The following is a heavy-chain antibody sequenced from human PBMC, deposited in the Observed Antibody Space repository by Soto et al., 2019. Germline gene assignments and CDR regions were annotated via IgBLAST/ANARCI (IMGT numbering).Heavy chain of an antibody. V-gene: IGHV5-10-1*01. D-gene: IGHD4-17*01. Sequence: PGESLKISCKGSGYSFTSYWISWVRQMPGKGLEWMGRIDPSDSYTNYSPSFQGHVTISADKSISTAYLQWSSLKASDTAMYYCARRHYGDYVLSGMDVWGQGTTVTVSS. CDR1: GYSFTSYW. CDR3: ARRHYGDYVLSGMDV. CDR2: IDPSDSYT. J-gene: IGHJ6*02.